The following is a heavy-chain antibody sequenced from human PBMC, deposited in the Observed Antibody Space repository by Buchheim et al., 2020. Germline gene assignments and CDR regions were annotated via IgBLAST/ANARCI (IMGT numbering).Heavy chain of an antibody. CDR2: INSDGSST. CDR1: GFTFSKNW. Sequence: EVQLVESGGGLVQPGGSLRLSCAASGFTFSKNWMHWVRQAPGKGLVWVSRINSDGSSTNYADSVKGRFTISRDNAKATMYLQMHSLRVEDTAVYYCARVTVGGFDPWGQGTL. V-gene: IGHV3-74*01. CDR3: ARVTVGGFDP. J-gene: IGHJ5*02. D-gene: IGHD2-15*01.